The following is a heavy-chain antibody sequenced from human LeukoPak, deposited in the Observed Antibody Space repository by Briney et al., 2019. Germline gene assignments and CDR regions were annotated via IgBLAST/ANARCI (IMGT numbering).Heavy chain of an antibody. CDR3: AKGLYSGSYDGFDS. D-gene: IGHD1-26*01. CDR2: ISGSGGST. Sequence: GGSLRLSCAASGFTLRSYAMSWVRQAPGKGLEWVSVISGSGGSTYYADSVKGRFTISRDNSKNTLYLQMNSPRAEDTAVFYCAKGLYSGSYDGFDSWGQGALVTVSS. CDR1: GFTLRSYA. J-gene: IGHJ4*02. V-gene: IGHV3-23*01.